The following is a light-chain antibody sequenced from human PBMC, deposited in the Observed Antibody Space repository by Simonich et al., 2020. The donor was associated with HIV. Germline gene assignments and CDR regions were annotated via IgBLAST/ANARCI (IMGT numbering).Light chain of an antibody. Sequence: EIVMTQSPATLSVSPGERATLSCRASQSVSGNLAWYQQKPGQAPRLLTYDSSTRATGRPARFSGSGSATEFTLTISSLQSEDFVLYYCQQYNNWPYTFGQGTKLEIK. CDR1: QSVSGN. J-gene: IGKJ2*01. CDR3: QQYNNWPYT. V-gene: IGKV3-15*01. CDR2: DSS.